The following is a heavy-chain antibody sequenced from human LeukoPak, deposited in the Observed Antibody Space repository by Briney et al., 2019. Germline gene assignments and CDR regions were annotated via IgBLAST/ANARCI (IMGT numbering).Heavy chain of an antibody. CDR1: GFTFSNYA. D-gene: IGHD3-10*01. Sequence: GGSLRLSCAASGFTFSNYAMSWVRQAPGKGLEWVSTISSSGDNTHYADSVKGRFTISRDNSKNTLFLQMNSLRAEDTAVYYCAKRHYYASGSSLYYFDYWGQGTLVTVSS. J-gene: IGHJ4*02. CDR3: AKRHYYASGSSLYYFDY. V-gene: IGHV3-23*01. CDR2: ISSSGDNT.